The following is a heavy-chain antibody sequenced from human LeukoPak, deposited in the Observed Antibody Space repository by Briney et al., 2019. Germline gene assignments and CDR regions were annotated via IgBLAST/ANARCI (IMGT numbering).Heavy chain of an antibody. Sequence: GGCLRLSCAASGFTFSSYGMSWVRLAPGKGLEWVANIKQDGSEKYYVDSVKGRFTISRDNAKNSLYLQMNSLRAEDTAVYYCASSPPYSSGWRPFDYWGQGTLVTVSS. D-gene: IGHD6-19*01. V-gene: IGHV3-7*01. CDR3: ASSPPYSSGWRPFDY. CDR2: IKQDGSEK. J-gene: IGHJ4*02. CDR1: GFTFSSYG.